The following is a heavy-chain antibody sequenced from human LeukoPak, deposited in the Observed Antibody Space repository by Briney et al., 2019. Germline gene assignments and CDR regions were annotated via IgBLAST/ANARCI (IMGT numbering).Heavy chain of an antibody. CDR2: ISWNSGSI. J-gene: IGHJ4*02. CDR3: AKGGYCSSTSCYNDY. V-gene: IGHV3-9*01. D-gene: IGHD2-2*02. Sequence: GRSLRLSCAASGFTFDDYAMHWVRQAPGKGLEWVSGISWNSGSIGYADSVKGRFTISRDNAKNSLYLQMNSLRAEDTALYYCAKGGYCSSTSCYNDYWGQGTLVTVSS. CDR1: GFTFDDYA.